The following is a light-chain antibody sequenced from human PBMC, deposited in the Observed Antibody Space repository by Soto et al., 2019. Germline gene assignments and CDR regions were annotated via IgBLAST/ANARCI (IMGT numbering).Light chain of an antibody. CDR3: QTWGTGGV. CDR2: LNSDGSH. Sequence: QSVLTQSPSASASLGASVKLTCTLSSGHSSYAIAWHQQQPEKGPRYLMKLNSDGSHSKGDGIPDRFSGSSSGAECYLTISSLQSEDEADYYCQTWGTGGVFGGGTQLTVL. CDR1: SGHSSYA. V-gene: IGLV4-69*01. J-gene: IGLJ7*01.